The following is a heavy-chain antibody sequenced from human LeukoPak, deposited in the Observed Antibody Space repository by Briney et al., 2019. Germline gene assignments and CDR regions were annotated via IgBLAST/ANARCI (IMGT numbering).Heavy chain of an antibody. CDR1: GFTSSAFC. CDR2: IKKDGSEK. CDR3: ASYLVGYYMDV. J-gene: IGHJ6*03. V-gene: IGHV3-7*01. D-gene: IGHD1-26*01. Sequence: PGGSLRLSCVASGFTSSAFCMSWVRRPPGKGLEWVANIKKDGSEKEYVDSVKGRFTISRDNAKNSLYLQVNSLRAEDTAVYYCASYLVGYYMDVWGKGTTVTVSS.